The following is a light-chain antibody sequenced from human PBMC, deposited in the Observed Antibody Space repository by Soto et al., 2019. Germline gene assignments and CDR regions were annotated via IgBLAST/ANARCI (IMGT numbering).Light chain of an antibody. J-gene: IGKJ4*01. CDR2: KAS. Sequence: DIQMTQFPSTLSASVGDRVTITCRASQSISNYLAWYQQKSGKAPKFLIYKASILESGVPSRFSGSGSGTEFTLTITSLQPDDFATYYCQQYMTYPLTFGGGTKVEIK. V-gene: IGKV1-5*03. CDR3: QQYMTYPLT. CDR1: QSISNY.